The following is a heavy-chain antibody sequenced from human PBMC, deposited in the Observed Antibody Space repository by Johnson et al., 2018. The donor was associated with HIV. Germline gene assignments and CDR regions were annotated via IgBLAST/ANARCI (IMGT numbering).Heavy chain of an antibody. CDR2: MSYNASNK. D-gene: IGHD2-15*01. J-gene: IGHJ3*01. CDR1: AFTFSSND. Sequence: QVQLVESGGGVVQPGGSLRLSCGASAFTFSSNDMKWVRQAPGKGLEWVAIMSYNASNKYYTDSVKGRFTVSRDSSKTTLFLQMKSLRPEDTAVYFWAKEDCSAIVCSDDGFHLWGQGTMVTLSS. CDR3: AKEDCSAIVCSDDGFHL. V-gene: IGHV3-30*18.